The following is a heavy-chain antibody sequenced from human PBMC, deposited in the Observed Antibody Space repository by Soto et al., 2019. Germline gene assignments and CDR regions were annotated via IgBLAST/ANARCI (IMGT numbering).Heavy chain of an antibody. CDR3: ARGQRAYCSSTSCYIRGVGYYYYYGMDV. Sequence: ASVKVSCKASGYTFTGYYMHWVRQAPGQGLEWMGWINPNSGGTNYAQKLQGWVTMTRDTSISTAYMELSRLRSDDTAVYYCARGQRAYCSSTSCYIRGVGYYYYYGMDVWGQGTTVTVSS. V-gene: IGHV1-2*04. D-gene: IGHD2-2*02. J-gene: IGHJ6*02. CDR2: INPNSGGT. CDR1: GYTFTGYY.